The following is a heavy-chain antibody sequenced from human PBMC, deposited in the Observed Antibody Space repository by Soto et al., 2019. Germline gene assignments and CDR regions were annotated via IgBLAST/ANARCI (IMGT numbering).Heavy chain of an antibody. CDR3: AREYCRTTSCYGADY. CDR1: GYTFTTYG. V-gene: IGHV1-18*01. D-gene: IGHD2-2*01. J-gene: IGHJ4*02. CDR2: INTYTGHT. Sequence: VQLAQSGAEVKKPGASVRVSCKASGYTFTTYGISWVRQAPGQGLEWMGWINTYTGHTNYAQRLQGRVTVTTDTSTSTAYMELRSLRSDDTAVYYCAREYCRTTSCYGADYWGQGTLVTVSS.